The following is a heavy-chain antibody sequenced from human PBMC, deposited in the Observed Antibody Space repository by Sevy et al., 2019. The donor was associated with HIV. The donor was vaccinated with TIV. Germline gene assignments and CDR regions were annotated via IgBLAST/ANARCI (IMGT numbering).Heavy chain of an antibody. CDR2: ISGSGCST. V-gene: IGHV3-23*01. Sequence: GGSLRLSCAASGFTFSSYAMSWVRQAPGKGLEWVSAISGSGCSTYYADSVKGRFTISRDNSTNTLYLQMNSLRAEDTAVYYCAKDQAAYYDFWSGYYPSYYYYGMDVWGQGTTVTVSS. CDR3: AKDQAAYYDFWSGYYPSYYYYGMDV. D-gene: IGHD3-3*01. J-gene: IGHJ6*02. CDR1: GFTFSSYA.